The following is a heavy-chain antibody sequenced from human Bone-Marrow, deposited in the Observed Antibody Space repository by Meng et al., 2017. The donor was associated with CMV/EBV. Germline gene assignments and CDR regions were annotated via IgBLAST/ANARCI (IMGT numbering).Heavy chain of an antibody. D-gene: IGHD3-3*01. CDR3: ARDGEVRFLEWLTTIRGMDV. Sequence: GGSLRLSCAASRFNFGIHPMYWVRQAPGKGLEWVAVISYDGSNQDYADSVKGRFTISRDNSNNALYLDMTSLRPEDTAVYYGARDGEVRFLEWLTTIRGMDVWGQGTTVTVSS. J-gene: IGHJ6*02. CDR2: ISYDGSNQ. CDR1: RFNFGIHP. V-gene: IGHV3-30*04.